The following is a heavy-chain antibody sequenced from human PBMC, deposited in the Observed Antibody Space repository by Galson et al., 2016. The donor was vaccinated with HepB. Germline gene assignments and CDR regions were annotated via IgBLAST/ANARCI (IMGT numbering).Heavy chain of an antibody. Sequence: SLRLSCAASGFTFNMYTMTWVRQAPGKGLEWVSSITPGSTYTHFADSVKGRFTISRDDAENSLYLHMNSLSAEDTALYYCARVVTPMAAANRGFGSWGQGTQVVVSS. V-gene: IGHV3-21*01. CDR2: ITPGSTYT. J-gene: IGHJ5*02. CDR1: GFTFNMYT. D-gene: IGHD6-13*01. CDR3: ARVVTPMAAANRGFGS.